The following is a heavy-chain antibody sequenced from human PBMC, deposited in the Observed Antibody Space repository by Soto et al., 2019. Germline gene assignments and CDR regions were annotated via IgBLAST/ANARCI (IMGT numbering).Heavy chain of an antibody. CDR3: AKDRGAWDRLFDY. J-gene: IGHJ4*02. Sequence: GSLRLACAASGXILSSYSMNWVRQAPGKGLEWVSAISGSGGSTYYADSVKGRFTISRDNSKNTLYLQVNSLRAEYTAVYFCAKDRGAWDRLFDYWGQGALVTVSS. D-gene: IGHD3-9*01. CDR2: ISGSGGST. V-gene: IGHV3-23*01. CDR1: GXILSSYS.